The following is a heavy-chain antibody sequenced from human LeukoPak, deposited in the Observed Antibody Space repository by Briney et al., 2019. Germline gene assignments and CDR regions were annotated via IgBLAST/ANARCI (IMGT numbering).Heavy chain of an antibody. CDR3: ARVAERTWLPYDAAFDI. CDR2: IHYSGSI. Sequence: PSETLSLTCTVSGGSISSYYWSWIRQPPGKGLEWIGYIHYSGSINYNPSLKSRVTISVDTSKNQFSLKLSSVTAADTAMYYCARVAERTWLPYDAAFDIWGLGTMVTVSS. J-gene: IGHJ3*02. D-gene: IGHD3-9*01. V-gene: IGHV4-59*08. CDR1: GGSISSYY.